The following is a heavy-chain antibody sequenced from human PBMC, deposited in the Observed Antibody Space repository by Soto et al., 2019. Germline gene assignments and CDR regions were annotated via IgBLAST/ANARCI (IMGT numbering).Heavy chain of an antibody. D-gene: IGHD5-12*01. CDR2: MNPNSGNT. CDR1: GYTFTSYD. V-gene: IGHV1-8*01. Sequence: ASVKVSCKASGYTFTSYDINWVRQATGQGLEWMGWMNPNSGNTGYAQKFQGRVTMTRNTSISTAYMELSSLRSEDTAVYYCARGRYSGYGDYYYYYMDVWGKGTTVTVSS. CDR3: ARGRYSGYGDYYYYYMDV. J-gene: IGHJ6*03.